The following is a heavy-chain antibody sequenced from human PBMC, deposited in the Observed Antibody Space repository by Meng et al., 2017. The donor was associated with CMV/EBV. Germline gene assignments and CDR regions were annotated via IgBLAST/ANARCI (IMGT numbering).Heavy chain of an antibody. V-gene: IGHV4-59*01. CDR3: AGQNVAAAAGTVFDY. D-gene: IGHD6-13*01. Sequence: GSLRLSCTVSGGSISSYYWSWIRQPPGKGLEWIGYIYYSGSTNYNPSLKSRVTISVDTSKKQFSLKLSSVTAADTAVYYCAGQNVAAAAGTVFDYWGQGTLVTVSS. CDR2: IYYSGST. CDR1: GGSISSYY. J-gene: IGHJ4*02.